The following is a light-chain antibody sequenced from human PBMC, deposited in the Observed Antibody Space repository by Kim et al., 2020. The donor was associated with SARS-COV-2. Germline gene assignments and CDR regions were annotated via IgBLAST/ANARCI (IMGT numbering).Light chain of an antibody. Sequence: ITSTRNSGRLACDHIQRYQERPGSTPTTIVYEDSQRPAGVPARFSGSIDSCTSHASLTISVLKTKNKANYYCLSYDGSIRRGFSGGTKMTIL. CDR3: LSYDGSIRRG. V-gene: IGLV6-57*01. J-gene: IGLJ2*01. CDR2: EDS. CDR1: SGRLACDH.